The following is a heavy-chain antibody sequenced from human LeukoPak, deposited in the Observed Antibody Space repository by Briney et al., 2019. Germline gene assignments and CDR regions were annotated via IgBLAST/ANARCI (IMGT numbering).Heavy chain of an antibody. CDR2: FDPEDGET. Sequence: ASVKVSCKVSGYSLTELPMHWVRQAPGKGLEWMGGFDPEDGETIYAQTLQGRVTMTEDTSTDTAYMELSSLRSEDTAVYYCARGHYDSSGYYIGPFDYWGQGTLVTVFS. CDR1: GYSLTELP. J-gene: IGHJ4*02. CDR3: ARGHYDSSGYYIGPFDY. D-gene: IGHD3-22*01. V-gene: IGHV1-24*01.